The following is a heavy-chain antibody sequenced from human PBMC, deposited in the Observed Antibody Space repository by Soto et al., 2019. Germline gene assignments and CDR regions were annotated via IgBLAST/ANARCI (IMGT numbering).Heavy chain of an antibody. Sequence: GGSLRLSCEASGFTVSSSYMSWVRQVPGKGLEWVSIIYSDDYTYYAASVKGRFTISRDNSRNTLYLQMNSLRVEDTAVYYCAKRKFCPSTTRFDYWGQGTPVTVSS. CDR3: AKRKFCPSTTRFDY. CDR1: GFTVSSSY. CDR2: IYSDDYT. D-gene: IGHD2-2*01. V-gene: IGHV3-66*01. J-gene: IGHJ4*02.